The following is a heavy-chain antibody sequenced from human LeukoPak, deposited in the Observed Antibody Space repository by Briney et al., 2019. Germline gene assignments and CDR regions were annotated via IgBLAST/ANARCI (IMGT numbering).Heavy chain of an antibody. Sequence: PGGSLRLSCAASGFTFSSYWMHWVRQAPGKGLVWVSHINSDESSTSHADSVKGRFTISRDNAKSTLYLQMNSLRAEDTAVYYCAARGYCSSTSCLLEYWGQGTLVTVSS. CDR3: AARGYCSSTSCLLEY. D-gene: IGHD2-2*01. CDR1: GFTFSSYW. V-gene: IGHV3-74*01. J-gene: IGHJ4*02. CDR2: INSDESST.